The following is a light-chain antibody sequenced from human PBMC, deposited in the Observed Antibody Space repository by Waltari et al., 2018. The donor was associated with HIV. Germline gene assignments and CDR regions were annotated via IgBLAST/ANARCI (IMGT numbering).Light chain of an antibody. Sequence: QSVLTQPPSASGTPGQRVTISCSGASSDIGGNYVYWYQHLPGTAPKILIYRNNQRPSGGPDRLSGSKSGTSASLAISGLRSEDEADYYCAAWDVSLRGAYVFGTGTKVAVL. CDR1: SSDIGGNY. V-gene: IGLV1-47*01. CDR2: RNN. CDR3: AAWDVSLRGAYV. J-gene: IGLJ1*01.